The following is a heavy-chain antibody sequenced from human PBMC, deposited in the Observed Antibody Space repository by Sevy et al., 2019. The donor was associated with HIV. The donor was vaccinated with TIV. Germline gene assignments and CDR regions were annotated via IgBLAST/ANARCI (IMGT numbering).Heavy chain of an antibody. CDR3: ARSRAYPRDSDDGFAN. CDR1: DASITTNY. J-gene: IGHJ3*02. Sequence: SETLSLTCLVSDASITTNYWSWIRQAPGKGLEWIGYFFHSGTTNYNRSLKSRVTISGDTSTNEFSLRLTSVTAADTAVYYCARSRAYPRDSDDGFANWGQGTMVTVSS. CDR2: FFHSGTT. V-gene: IGHV4-59*01. D-gene: IGHD2-21*01.